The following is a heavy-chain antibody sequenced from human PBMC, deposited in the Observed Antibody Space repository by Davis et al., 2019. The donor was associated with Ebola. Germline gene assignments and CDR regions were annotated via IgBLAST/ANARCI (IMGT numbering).Heavy chain of an antibody. Sequence: PSETLSLTCTVSGGSISSYYWSWIRQPPGKGLEWIGEINHSGSTNYNPSLKSRVTISVDTSKNQFSLKLSSVTAADTAVYYCARGAYSSGWPTRHDYWGQGTLVTVSS. CDR3: ARGAYSSGWPTRHDY. V-gene: IGHV4-34*01. J-gene: IGHJ4*02. CDR1: GGSISSYY. D-gene: IGHD6-19*01. CDR2: INHSGST.